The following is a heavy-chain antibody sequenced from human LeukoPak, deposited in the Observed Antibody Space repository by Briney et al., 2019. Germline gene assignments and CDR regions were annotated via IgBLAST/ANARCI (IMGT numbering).Heavy chain of an antibody. CDR2: ITSSSITI. V-gene: IGHV3-48*04. CDR1: GFSFSSYS. J-gene: IGHJ4*02. Sequence: GGSLRLSCTASGFSFSSYSMNWVRQAPGRGLEWVSYITSSSITIYYADSVKGRFTISRDNAKTSLYLQMNSLRADDTAIYYCARRYAGYDFFDFWGQGTLVTVSS. CDR3: ARRYAGYDFFDF. D-gene: IGHD5-12*01.